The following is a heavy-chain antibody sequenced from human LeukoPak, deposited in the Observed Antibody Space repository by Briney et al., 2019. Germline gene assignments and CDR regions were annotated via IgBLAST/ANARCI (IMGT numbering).Heavy chain of an antibody. CDR3: ARQGERLTHYFHP. CDR2: IYYSGTT. Sequence: SETLSLTCTVSGGSISTTDHYWGWIRQPPGKGLEWIGSIYYSGTTYYTPSLKSRVTISVDTSKNQFSLKLSSVTAADTAVYYCARQGERLTHYFHPWGQGTLVTVSS. CDR1: GGSISTTDHY. J-gene: IGHJ5*02. D-gene: IGHD1-1*01. V-gene: IGHV4-39*01.